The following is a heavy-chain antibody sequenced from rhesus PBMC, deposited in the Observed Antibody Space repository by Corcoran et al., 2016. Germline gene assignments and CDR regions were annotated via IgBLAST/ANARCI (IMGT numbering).Heavy chain of an antibody. V-gene: IGHV1-198*02. Sequence: VQLVQSGAEVKKPGASVTVSCTASGFTFGSSAISWVRQAPGQGLAWTGVIIPLVGITNYAEKFQGRVTITADTSTSTAYMERSSLRSEDTAVYYCAREERGIAAAGFDYWGQGVLVTVSS. CDR1: GFTFGSSA. D-gene: IGHD6-25*01. CDR3: AREERGIAAAGFDY. CDR2: IIPLVGIT. J-gene: IGHJ4*01.